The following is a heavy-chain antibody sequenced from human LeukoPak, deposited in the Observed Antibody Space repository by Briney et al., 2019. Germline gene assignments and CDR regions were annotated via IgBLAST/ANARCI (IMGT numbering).Heavy chain of an antibody. Sequence: ASVKVSCKASGYTFSSYGISWVRQAPGQGLEWMGWISDYNGNTNYAQKVQGRVTMPTDPFTSTAYMELRSLRSDDTAVYYCARDGPDRAAWFDPWGQGTLVTVSS. J-gene: IGHJ5*02. D-gene: IGHD3-22*01. CDR1: GYTFSSYG. V-gene: IGHV1-18*01. CDR3: ARDGPDRAAWFDP. CDR2: ISDYNGNT.